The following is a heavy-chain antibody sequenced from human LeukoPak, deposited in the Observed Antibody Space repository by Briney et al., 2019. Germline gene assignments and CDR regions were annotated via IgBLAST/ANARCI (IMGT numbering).Heavy chain of an antibody. Sequence: GGSLRLSCAASGFTFSSYSLTWVRQAPGKGLEWVSSISSSSSDIYYAVSVKGRFTISRDNAKNSLYLQMNSLRAEDTAVYYCARDSRTTGTTSGYFDYWGQGTLVTVSS. J-gene: IGHJ4*02. V-gene: IGHV3-21*01. CDR3: ARDSRTTGTTSGYFDY. CDR1: GFTFSSYS. CDR2: ISSSSSDI. D-gene: IGHD1-1*01.